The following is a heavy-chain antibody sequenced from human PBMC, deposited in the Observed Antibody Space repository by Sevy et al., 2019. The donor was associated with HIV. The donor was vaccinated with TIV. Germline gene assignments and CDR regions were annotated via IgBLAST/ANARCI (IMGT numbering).Heavy chain of an antibody. D-gene: IGHD4-17*01. CDR3: ARDSLSDGDYADY. Sequence: GGSLRLSCAASGFTFSDYYMSWIRQAPGKGLEWVSYISSSSSYTNYADSVKGRFTISRDNAKNSLYLQMNSLRPEDTAVYYCARDSLSDGDYADYWGQGTLVTVSS. V-gene: IGHV3-11*06. CDR2: ISSSSSYT. CDR1: GFTFSDYY. J-gene: IGHJ4*02.